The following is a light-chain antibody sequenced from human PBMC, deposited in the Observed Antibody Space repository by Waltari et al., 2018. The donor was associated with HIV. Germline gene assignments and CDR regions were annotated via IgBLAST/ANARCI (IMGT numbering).Light chain of an antibody. CDR1: SSDVGSYKL. CDR3: CSYAGNSNV. J-gene: IGLJ1*01. Sequence: QSALTQPASVSGSPGQSITISCTGTSSDVGSYKLVSWYQQHPGKAPKLMIYEVSKRPAGVSNRLSGSKSGNTASLTISGLQAEEEADYYCCSYAGNSNVFGTGTKVTVL. V-gene: IGLV2-23*02. CDR2: EVS.